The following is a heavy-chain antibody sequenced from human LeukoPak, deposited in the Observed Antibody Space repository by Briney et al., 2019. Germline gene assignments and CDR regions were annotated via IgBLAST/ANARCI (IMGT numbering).Heavy chain of an antibody. D-gene: IGHD3-10*01. V-gene: IGHV3-30*04. J-gene: IGHJ4*02. Sequence: PGGSLRLSCAASGFTFSSYAMHWVRQAPGKGLEWVAVISYDGSNKYYADSVKGRFTISRDNSENTLYLQMNSLRAEDTAVYYCARDGDYGSGSYGDYWGQGTLVTVSS. CDR1: GFTFSSYA. CDR3: ARDGDYGSGSYGDY. CDR2: ISYDGSNK.